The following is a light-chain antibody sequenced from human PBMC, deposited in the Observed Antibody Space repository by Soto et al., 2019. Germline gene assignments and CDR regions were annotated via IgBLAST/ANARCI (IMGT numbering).Light chain of an antibody. V-gene: IGLV1-40*01. CDR2: GNS. J-gene: IGLJ2*01. Sequence: QSVLTQPPSVSGAPGQRVTISCTGSSSNIGAGYDVHWYQQLPGTAPKLLIYGNSNRPSGVPDRFSGSKSGTSASLAITGLQAEDEADDYCQSYDSSLSASVFGGGTKLTVL. CDR1: SSNIGAGYD. CDR3: QSYDSSLSASV.